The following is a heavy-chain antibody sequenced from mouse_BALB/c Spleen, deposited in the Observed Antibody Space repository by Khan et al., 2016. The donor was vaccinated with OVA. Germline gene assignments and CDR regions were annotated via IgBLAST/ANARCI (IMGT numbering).Heavy chain of an antibody. V-gene: IGHV3-2*02. CDR3: ARSLYYSDSYAMDY. J-gene: IGHJ4*01. Sequence: VQLKESGPGLVKPSQSLSLTCTVTGYSITSDYAWNWIRQFPGNKLEWMGYISSTGSTSYNPSLKSRISITRDTSKNQFFLHLNSVTTEDTATYYCARSLYYSDSYAMDYWGQGTSVTVSS. D-gene: IGHD2-13*01. CDR2: ISSTGST. CDR1: GYSITSDYA.